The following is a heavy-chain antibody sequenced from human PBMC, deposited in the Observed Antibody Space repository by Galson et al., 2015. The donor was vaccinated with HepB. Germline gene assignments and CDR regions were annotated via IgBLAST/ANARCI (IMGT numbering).Heavy chain of an antibody. CDR2: FDPEDGET. J-gene: IGHJ5*02. V-gene: IGHV1-24*01. CDR3: ARDIYSISRYCSSTSCYTLFGGFDP. CDR1: GYTLTELS. Sequence: SVKVSCKVSGYTLTELSMHWVRQAPGKGLEWMGGFDPEDGETIYAQKFQGRVTMTEDTSTGTAYMELSRLRSDDTAVYYRARDIYSISRYCSSTSCYTLFGGFDPWGQGTLVTVSS. D-gene: IGHD2-2*02.